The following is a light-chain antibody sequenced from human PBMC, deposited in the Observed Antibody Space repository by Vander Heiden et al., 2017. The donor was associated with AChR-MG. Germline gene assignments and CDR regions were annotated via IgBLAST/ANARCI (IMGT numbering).Light chain of an antibody. Sequence: DIQMTQSPSTLSASVGDRVTITCRASQSNSSWLAWYQQKPGKAPKLLIYKASSLESGVPSRFSASGSGTEVTLTISSLQPDDFATYYCQQYNSYLYTFGQGTKLEIK. V-gene: IGKV1-5*03. CDR2: KAS. CDR3: QQYNSYLYT. J-gene: IGKJ2*01. CDR1: QSNSSW.